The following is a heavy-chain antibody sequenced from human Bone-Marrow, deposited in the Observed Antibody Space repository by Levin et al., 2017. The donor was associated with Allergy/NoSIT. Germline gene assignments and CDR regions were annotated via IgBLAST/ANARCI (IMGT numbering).Heavy chain of an antibody. CDR2: IRSAGTYI. CDR3: ERGGGSQKGGLDV. CDR1: GFSFSTYT. J-gene: IGHJ6*02. D-gene: IGHD3-10*01. V-gene: IGHV3-21*01. Sequence: GGSLRLSCAASGFSFSTYTMHWVRQAPGKGLEWVSSIRSAGTYIHYADSVKGRFTISRDNANNSLSLEMRSLRAEDTALYYCERGGGSQKGGLDVWGQGTTVTVSS.